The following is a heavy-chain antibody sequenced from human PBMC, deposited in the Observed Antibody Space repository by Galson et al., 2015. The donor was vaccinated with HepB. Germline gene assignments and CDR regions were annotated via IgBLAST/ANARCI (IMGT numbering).Heavy chain of an antibody. CDR2: IYWDDDK. Sequence: PALVKPTQTLTLTCTFSGFSLSTSGVGVGWIRQPPGKALEWLALIYWDDDKRYSPSLKSRLTITKDTSKNQVVLTMTNMDPVDTATYYCAHRRTMVQGGAFDIWGQGTMVTVSS. V-gene: IGHV2-5*02. J-gene: IGHJ3*02. CDR1: GFSLSTSGVG. CDR3: AHRRTMVQGGAFDI. D-gene: IGHD3-10*01.